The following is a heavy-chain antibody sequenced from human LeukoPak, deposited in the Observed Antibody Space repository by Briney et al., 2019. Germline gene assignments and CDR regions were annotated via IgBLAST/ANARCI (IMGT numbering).Heavy chain of an antibody. CDR3: TRGDIYWDC. D-gene: IGHD2-15*01. V-gene: IGHV1-2*02. Sequence: ASVKVSCKASGYTFTAYYMHWVRQAPGQGLEWMGWINPNSGGTNYAQDFQGRVTMTRDTSISTAYMELSRLTSDDTAVYYCTRGDIYWDCWGRGTQVTVSS. J-gene: IGHJ4*02. CDR2: INPNSGGT. CDR1: GYTFTAYY.